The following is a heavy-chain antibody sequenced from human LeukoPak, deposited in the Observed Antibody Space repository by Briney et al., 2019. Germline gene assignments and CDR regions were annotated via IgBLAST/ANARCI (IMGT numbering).Heavy chain of an antibody. CDR2: MNPNSGNT. D-gene: IGHD4-17*01. CDR3: ARGSFYGDYVVYYYGMDV. J-gene: IGHJ6*02. Sequence: ASVKVSCKASGYTFTSYDINWVRQATGQGLEWMGWMNPNSGNTGYAQKFQGRVTMTRNTSISTAYMELSSLRSDDTAVYYCARGSFYGDYVVYYYGMDVWGQGTTVTVSS. CDR1: GYTFTSYD. V-gene: IGHV1-8*01.